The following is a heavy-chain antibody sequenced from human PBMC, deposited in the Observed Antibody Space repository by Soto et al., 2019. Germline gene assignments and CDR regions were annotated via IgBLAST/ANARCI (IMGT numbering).Heavy chain of an antibody. V-gene: IGHV3-11*01. D-gene: IGHD2-15*01. CDR2: ISSSGSTV. CDR1: GFTFSDYY. Sequence: QVQLVESGGGLVKPGGSLRLFCAASGFTFSDYYMSWIRQAPGKGLEWVSYISSSGSTVYYVDSVKGRFTISRDNAKNSLYLQMNSLRAEDTAVYYCARQYCSGGSCYHLGWFDPWGQGTLVTVSS. CDR3: ARQYCSGGSCYHLGWFDP. J-gene: IGHJ5*02.